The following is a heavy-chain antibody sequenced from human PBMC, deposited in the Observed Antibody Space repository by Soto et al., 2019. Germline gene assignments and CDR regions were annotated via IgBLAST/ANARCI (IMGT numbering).Heavy chain of an antibody. CDR3: ARGRYYCSSTSCYTDYFDY. CDR2: IYYSGST. D-gene: IGHD2-2*02. CDR1: GGSISSGGYY. V-gene: IGHV4-31*03. Sequence: QVQLQESGPGLVKPSQTLSLTCIVSGGSISSGGYYWSWIRQHPGKGLEWIGYIYYSGSTYYNPSLKSRVTISVDTSKNQFSLKLSSVTAADTAVYYCARGRYYCSSTSCYTDYFDYWGQGTLVTVSS. J-gene: IGHJ4*02.